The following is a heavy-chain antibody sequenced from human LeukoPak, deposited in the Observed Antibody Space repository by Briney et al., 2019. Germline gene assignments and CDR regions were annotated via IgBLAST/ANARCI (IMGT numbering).Heavy chain of an antibody. J-gene: IGHJ5*02. Sequence: GASVKVSCKASAYTFTRYYIHWVRQAPGQGLEYLGIIRPRGGSTDYAQKFQGRVTMTRDTSTSTVYMDLSSLRSEDTAVYFCGREPPDNYWFDPWGQGTLVTVSS. CDR1: AYTFTRYY. CDR3: GREPPDNYWFDP. V-gene: IGHV1-46*01. CDR2: IRPRGGST. D-gene: IGHD1-14*01.